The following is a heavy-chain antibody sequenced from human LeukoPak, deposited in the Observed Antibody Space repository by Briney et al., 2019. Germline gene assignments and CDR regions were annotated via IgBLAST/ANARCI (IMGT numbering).Heavy chain of an antibody. CDR2: ISGSGGST. Sequence: GGSLRLSCAASGFTFSSYAMSWVRQAPGKGLEWVSAISGSGGSTYYADSAKGRFTISRDNSKNTLYLQMNSLRAEDTAVYYCARDDYGDPNHDYWGQGALVTVSS. D-gene: IGHD4-17*01. V-gene: IGHV3-23*01. CDR1: GFTFSSYA. J-gene: IGHJ4*02. CDR3: ARDDYGDPNHDY.